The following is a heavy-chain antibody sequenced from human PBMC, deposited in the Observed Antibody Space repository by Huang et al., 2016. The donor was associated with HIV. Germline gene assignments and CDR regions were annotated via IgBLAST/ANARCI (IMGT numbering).Heavy chain of an antibody. D-gene: IGHD6-13*01. Sequence: QVQLVQSGAEVKKPGASVTISCKASGFSILIYYIHWVRQAPGQGLEWMGIVNPSGGGADYAQEFKGRVTMTRDTSTRTLYIELSSLRSEDTAVYYCAREGITPSGTEVSGFDFWGQGTPVSVSS. V-gene: IGHV1-46*03. CDR1: GFSILIYY. CDR3: AREGITPSGTEVSGFDF. CDR2: VNPSGGGA. J-gene: IGHJ5*01.